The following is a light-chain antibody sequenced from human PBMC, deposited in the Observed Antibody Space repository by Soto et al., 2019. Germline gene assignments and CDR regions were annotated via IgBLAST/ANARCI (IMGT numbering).Light chain of an antibody. J-gene: IGKJ5*01. CDR2: GAS. V-gene: IGKV1-5*01. CDR3: QHLNSYPIT. CDR1: QSISHF. Sequence: DIQMNQSPSTLSASVGDRVTITCRASQSISHFLAWYQQKPGKAPKLLIYGASSLQSGVPSRFSGSGSGTDFTLTISSLQPEDFGTYYCQHLNSYPITFGQGTRLEIK.